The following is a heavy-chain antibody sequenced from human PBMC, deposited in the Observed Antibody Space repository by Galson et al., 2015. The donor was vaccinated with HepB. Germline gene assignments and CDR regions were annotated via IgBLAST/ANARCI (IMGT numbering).Heavy chain of an antibody. D-gene: IGHD3-22*01. CDR2: ISYDGSNK. V-gene: IGHV3-30*18. CDR3: AKDLYYYDSSGYSQAFDI. J-gene: IGHJ3*02. CDR1: GFTFSSYG. Sequence: SLRLSCAASGFTFSSYGMHWVRQAPGKGLEWVAVISYDGSNKYYADSVKGRFTISRDNSKNTLYLQMNSLRAEDTAVYYCAKDLYYYDSSGYSQAFDIWGQVTMVTVSS.